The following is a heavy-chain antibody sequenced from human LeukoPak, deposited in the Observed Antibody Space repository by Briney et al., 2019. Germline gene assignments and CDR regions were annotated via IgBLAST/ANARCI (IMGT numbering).Heavy chain of an antibody. V-gene: IGHV3-48*04. D-gene: IGHD3-10*01. CDR2: ISTSSNTI. Sequence: GGSLRLSCAASGFPFSSYSMNWVRQAPGKGLEWVSYISTSSNTIYYADSVKGRFTISRDDAKNSLFLQMNSLRAEDTAVYYCAKDGRDYYGSGSYYNSDYWGQGTLVTVSS. CDR3: AKDGRDYYGSGSYYNSDY. CDR1: GFPFSSYS. J-gene: IGHJ4*02.